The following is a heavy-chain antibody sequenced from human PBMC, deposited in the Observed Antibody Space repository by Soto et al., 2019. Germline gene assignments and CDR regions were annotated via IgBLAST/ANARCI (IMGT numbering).Heavy chain of an antibody. CDR1: GGTFDAYT. CDR3: ARFGTKAMDV. CDR2: IIPLFGTA. V-gene: IGHV1-69*01. J-gene: IGHJ6*02. D-gene: IGHD2-2*01. Sequence: QVQLVQSGAEVRKPGSSVRVSCKASGGTFDAYTITWVRQAPGQGLEWMGGIIPLFGTANYAQKFQGRVTITADESTTTAHMQLSSLRSEDTAVYFCARFGTKAMDVWGQGTTVTSSS.